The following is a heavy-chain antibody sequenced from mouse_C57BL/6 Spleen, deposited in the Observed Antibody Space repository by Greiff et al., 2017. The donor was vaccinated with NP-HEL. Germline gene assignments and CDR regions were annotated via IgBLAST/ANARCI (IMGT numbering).Heavy chain of an antibody. D-gene: IGHD3-2*01. CDR3: ANRQLYFDY. V-gene: IGHV1-9*01. CDR2: ILPGSGCT. CDR1: GYTFTGYW. Sequence: VQLQESGAELMKPGASVKLSCTATGYTFTGYWIEWVKQRPGHGLEWIGEILPGSGCTNYNENFKGTATFTADTASNTAYMQLSSLTTEDSAIYYCANRQLYFDYWGQVTTLTVAS. J-gene: IGHJ2*01.